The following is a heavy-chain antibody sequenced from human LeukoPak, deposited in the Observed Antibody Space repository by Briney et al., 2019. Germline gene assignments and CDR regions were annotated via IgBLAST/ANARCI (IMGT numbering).Heavy chain of an antibody. J-gene: IGHJ4*02. CDR2: IGAYNGNT. V-gene: IGHV1-18*01. CDR3: ARDIWWFAKADY. Sequence: ASAKVSCKASGYTFTSYGISWVRQAPGQGLEWMGWIGAYNGNTNYAQKLQGRVTMITDTSTSTAYMELRGLRSDDTAVYYCARDIWWFAKADYWGQGTLVTVSS. D-gene: IGHD2-8*02. CDR1: GYTFTSYG.